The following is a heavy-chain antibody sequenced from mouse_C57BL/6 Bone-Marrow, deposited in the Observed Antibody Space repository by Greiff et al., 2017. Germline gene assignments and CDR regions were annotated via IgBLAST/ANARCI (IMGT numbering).Heavy chain of an antibody. J-gene: IGHJ2*01. Sequence: QVQLQQPGAELVKPGASVKLSCKASGYTFTSYWMHWVKQRPGQGLEWIGMIHPNSGSTNYNEKFKSKATLTVDKSSSTAYMQLSSLTSEDSAVYYCVSWGYGPYYFDYWGQGTTLTVSS. D-gene: IGHD1-1*02. CDR3: VSWGYGPYYFDY. V-gene: IGHV1-64*01. CDR2: IHPNSGST. CDR1: GYTFTSYW.